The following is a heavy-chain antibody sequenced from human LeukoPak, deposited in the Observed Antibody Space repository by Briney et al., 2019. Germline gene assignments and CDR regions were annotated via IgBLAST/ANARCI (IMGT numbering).Heavy chain of an antibody. D-gene: IGHD1-1*01. V-gene: IGHV3-30*03. J-gene: IGHJ4*02. CDR2: ISDDGRNK. CDR3: ARGRVRSHRTAPEY. Sequence: GGSLRLSCTASGFTFSDYAMHGVRQAPGKGLEWVAVISDDGRNKYYADSVKGRFTISRDNSKNTLSLQMNSLRDEDTAIYYCARGRVRSHRTAPEYWGQGTLVTVSS. CDR1: GFTFSDYA.